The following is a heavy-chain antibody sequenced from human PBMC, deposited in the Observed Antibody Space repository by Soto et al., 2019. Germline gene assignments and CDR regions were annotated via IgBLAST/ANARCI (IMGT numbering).Heavy chain of an antibody. J-gene: IGHJ5*02. CDR3: ARSEGADGVVWFDT. Sequence: EVQLLQSGGDLVQPGGSVRVSCVASGFSFSNFAMNWVRQAPGKGLEWVSGVRGSGAESHYADSVRGRFTISRDNSKNTVYLEMHSLNVGDTAVYYCARSEGADGVVWFDTWGQGTLVTVSS. CDR2: VRGSGAES. CDR1: GFSFSNFA. D-gene: IGHD1-26*01. V-gene: IGHV3-23*01.